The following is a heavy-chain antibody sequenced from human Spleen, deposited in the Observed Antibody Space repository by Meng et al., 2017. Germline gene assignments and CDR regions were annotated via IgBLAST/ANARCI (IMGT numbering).Heavy chain of an antibody. CDR1: GYTFTSYG. Sequence: QVQLVQSGAEVKKPGASVKVSCKASGYTFTSYGISWVRQAPGQGLEWMGWISTYNGNTNYAPNLQGRVTMTTDTSTSTAYMELRSLRSDDSALYYCVKHSSDWSLDSWGQGTLVTVSS. D-gene: IGHD6-19*01. CDR2: ISTYNGNT. V-gene: IGHV1-18*01. J-gene: IGHJ4*02. CDR3: VKHSSDWSLDS.